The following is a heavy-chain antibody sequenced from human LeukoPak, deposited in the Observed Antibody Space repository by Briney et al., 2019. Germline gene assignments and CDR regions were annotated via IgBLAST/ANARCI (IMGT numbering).Heavy chain of an antibody. V-gene: IGHV1-2*06. D-gene: IGHD5-18*01. CDR1: GYTFTDYY. CDR3: AREGNSYGLDY. J-gene: IGHJ4*02. Sequence: ASVTVSCKASGYTFTDYYTHWVRQAPGQGLEWMGRINPNSGGTNYAQKFQGRVTMTRDTSISTAYMELSRLRSDDTAVYYCAREGNSYGLDYWGQGTLVTVSS. CDR2: INPNSGGT.